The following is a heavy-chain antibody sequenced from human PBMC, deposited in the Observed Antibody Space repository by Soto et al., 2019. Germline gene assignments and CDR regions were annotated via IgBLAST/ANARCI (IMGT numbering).Heavy chain of an antibody. D-gene: IGHD2-2*01. Sequence: EVQLLESGGGLVQPGGSPRLSCAASGFSFNNYAMNWVRQAPGQGLEWVSTISDSGSTYYADSVKGRFTISRDNSKNTLYLQMKSLRAEDTAVYFCAKDVGGHYCTPTSCLYFFHSWGRGTLVTVSS. CDR1: GFSFNNYA. CDR3: AKDVGGHYCTPTSCLYFFHS. CDR2: ISDSGST. J-gene: IGHJ4*02. V-gene: IGHV3-23*01.